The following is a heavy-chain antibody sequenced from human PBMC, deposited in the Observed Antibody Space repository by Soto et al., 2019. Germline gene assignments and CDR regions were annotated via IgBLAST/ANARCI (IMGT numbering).Heavy chain of an antibody. CDR3: AKPRSGLQWPRFAP. D-gene: IGHD6-19*01. V-gene: IGHV3-30*18. J-gene: IGHJ5*02. CDR2: ISSDGGSS. CDR1: GFRFSSYS. Sequence: QVKLVEAGGGVVQPGGSRRLSCEASGFRFSSYSIHWVRQAPGKGLEWVAVISSDGGSSDFADSVKGRFAISRDNSRKNTVYLQMNNLRPADTSVYYCAKPRSGLQWPRFAPWGHGTLVSVSS.